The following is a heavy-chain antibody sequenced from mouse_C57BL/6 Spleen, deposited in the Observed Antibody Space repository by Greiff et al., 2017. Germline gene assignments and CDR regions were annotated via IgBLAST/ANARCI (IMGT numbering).Heavy chain of an antibody. D-gene: IGHD1-1*01. V-gene: IGHV1-69*01. CDR3: ARGTVVAKYFDV. CDR1: GYTFTSYW. Sequence: QVQLQQPGAELVMPGASVKLSCKASGYTFTSYWMHWVKQRPGQGLEWIGEIDPSDSYTNYNQKFKGKSTLTVDKSSSTAYMQLSSLPSEDSAVYYCARGTVVAKYFDVWGTGTTVTVSS. J-gene: IGHJ1*03. CDR2: IDPSDSYT.